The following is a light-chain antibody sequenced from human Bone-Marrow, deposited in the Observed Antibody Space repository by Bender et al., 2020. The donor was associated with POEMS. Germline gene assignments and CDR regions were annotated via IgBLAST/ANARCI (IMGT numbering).Light chain of an antibody. CDR3: QVWNTDSDHPV. V-gene: IGLV3-21*03. CDR2: DDS. Sequence: SFVLTQPPSVSVAPGKTATIPCGGNNIGSKSVHWYQQKPGRAPVLVIHDDSERPSGMPERFSGSNSGNTATLTISRVEAGDEADFYCQVWNTDSDHPVFGGGTKLTVL. CDR1: NIGSKS. J-gene: IGLJ2*01.